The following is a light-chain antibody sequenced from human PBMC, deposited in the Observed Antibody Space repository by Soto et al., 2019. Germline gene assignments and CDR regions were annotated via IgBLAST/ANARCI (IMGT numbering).Light chain of an antibody. CDR1: QSVSSSY. CDR3: QQYGSSPET. CDR2: GAS. V-gene: IGKV3-20*01. Sequence: IVLTQSPGTLSLSPGERATLSCRASQSVSSSYLASYQQKPGQDPRLLIYGASSGATGIPDRFSGSGSGTAFTLTISSLEPEDFAVYYCQQYGSSPETFGQGTKVEIK. J-gene: IGKJ1*01.